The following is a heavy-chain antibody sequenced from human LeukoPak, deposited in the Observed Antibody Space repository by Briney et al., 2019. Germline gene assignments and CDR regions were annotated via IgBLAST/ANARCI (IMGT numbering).Heavy chain of an antibody. CDR2: INTKTGRT. V-gene: IGHV1-2*02. CDR3: ARADFIDAGPYLIGP. Sequence: ASVKVSCKPSGYSFTGYYIHWVRQAPGQGLEWMAWINTKTGRTSSARKFQGRVTMTRDPSITTVYMDMAWLTSDDTAIYFCARADFIDAGPYLIGPWGQGTLVTVSS. CDR1: GYSFTGYY. J-gene: IGHJ5*02. D-gene: IGHD3-3*01.